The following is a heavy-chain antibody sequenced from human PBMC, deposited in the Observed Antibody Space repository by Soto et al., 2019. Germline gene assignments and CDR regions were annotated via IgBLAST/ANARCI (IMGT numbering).Heavy chain of an antibody. CDR2: IIPLFGTT. J-gene: IGHJ4*02. CDR3: ARGGELAGWMPFDS. V-gene: IGHV1-69*01. Sequence: QVNLVQSGAEVKKPGSSVKVSCRASGGTFNTYGFNWVRQDPGQWLEWMGGIIPLFGTTTYAQNFQGRAPITADQSTTTAYMEMSGLTSEDTAVYFCARGGELAGWMPFDSWGQGTLVTVSS. CDR1: GGTFNTYG. D-gene: IGHD6-19*01.